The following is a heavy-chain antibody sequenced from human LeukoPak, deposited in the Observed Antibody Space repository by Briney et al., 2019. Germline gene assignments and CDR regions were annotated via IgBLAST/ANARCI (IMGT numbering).Heavy chain of an antibody. J-gene: IGHJ6*02. CDR3: ARDSRDARSYYYYGMDV. Sequence: YNGNTNYAQKLQGRVTMTTDTSTSTAYMELRSLRSDDTAMYYCARDSRDARSYYYYGMDVWGQGTTVTVSS. D-gene: IGHD2-2*01. CDR2: YNGNT. V-gene: IGHV1-18*01.